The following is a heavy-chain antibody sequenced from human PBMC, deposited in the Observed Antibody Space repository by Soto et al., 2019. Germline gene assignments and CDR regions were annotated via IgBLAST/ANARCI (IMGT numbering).Heavy chain of an antibody. J-gene: IGHJ5*02. CDR2: IYYSGST. V-gene: IGHV4-59*01. Sequence: PSETLSLTCTVSGGSISSYCWSWIRQPPGKGLEWIGYIYYSGSTNYNPSLKSRVTISVDTSKNQFSLKLSSVTAADTAVYYCARLTPYYDILTGPENWFDPWGQGTLVTVS. CDR3: ARLTPYYDILTGPENWFDP. D-gene: IGHD3-9*01. CDR1: GGSISSYC.